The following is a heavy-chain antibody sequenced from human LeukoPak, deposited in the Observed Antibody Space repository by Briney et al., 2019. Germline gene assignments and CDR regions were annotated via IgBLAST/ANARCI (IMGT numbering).Heavy chain of an antibody. CDR2: IYTSGST. D-gene: IGHD4-17*01. Sequence: SHTLSLTCTVSGGSMSSGSYYWSWIRQPAGKGLEWIGRIYTSGSTNYNPSLKSRVTISVDTSKNQFSLKLSSVTAADTAVYYCARGDYGDYADWYFDLWGRGTLVTVSS. V-gene: IGHV4-61*02. CDR1: GGSMSSGSYY. J-gene: IGHJ2*01. CDR3: ARGDYGDYADWYFDL.